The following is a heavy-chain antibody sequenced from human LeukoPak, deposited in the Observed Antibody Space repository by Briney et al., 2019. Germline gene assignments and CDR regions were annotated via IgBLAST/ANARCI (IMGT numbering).Heavy chain of an antibody. Sequence: GGSLRLSCTASGFTFGDYAMSWVRQAPGKGLEWVGFIRSKAYGGTTEYAASVKGRLTISRDDSKSIAYLQMNSLKTEDTAVYYCTRDHSPIVVVPAAPRYWGQGTLVTVSS. CDR1: GFTFGDYA. D-gene: IGHD2-2*01. CDR3: TRDHSPIVVVPAAPRY. J-gene: IGHJ4*02. CDR2: IRSKAYGGTT. V-gene: IGHV3-49*04.